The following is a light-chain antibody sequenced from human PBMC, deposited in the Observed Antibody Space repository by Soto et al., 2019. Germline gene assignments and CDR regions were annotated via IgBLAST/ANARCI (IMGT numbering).Light chain of an antibody. Sequence: EIVMTQSPATLSVSPGERATLSCRASQSVSSNLAWYQQKPGQAPRLLIYGASTRATGIPARFSGSGSGTEFTPTISSRQSEDFAVYYCQQYNNWPPMAFGQGTKVEIK. CDR2: GAS. CDR3: QQYNNWPPMA. CDR1: QSVSSN. V-gene: IGKV3-15*01. J-gene: IGKJ1*01.